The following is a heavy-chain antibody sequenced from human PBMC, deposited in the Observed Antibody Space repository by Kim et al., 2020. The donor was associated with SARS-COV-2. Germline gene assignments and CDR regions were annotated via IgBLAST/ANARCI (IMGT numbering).Heavy chain of an antibody. V-gene: IGHV1-2*04. J-gene: IGHJ5*02. CDR3: AREQTPDSSGYTLAS. Sequence: ASVKVSCKASGYTFTGHYMHWVRQAPGQGLERMGWINPNSGGTNYAQKFQGWVTMTRDTSISTAYMELSRLRSDDTAVYYCAREQTPDSSGYTLASWGQGTMVTVSS. CDR1: GYTFTGHY. D-gene: IGHD3-22*01. CDR2: INPNSGGT.